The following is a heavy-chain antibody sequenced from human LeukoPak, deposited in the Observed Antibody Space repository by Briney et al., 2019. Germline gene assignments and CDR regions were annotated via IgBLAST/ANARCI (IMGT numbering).Heavy chain of an antibody. J-gene: IGHJ4*02. D-gene: IGHD6-13*01. V-gene: IGHV6-1*01. CDR3: TSGSISWRGFDY. CDR1: GDSVSSNSAA. CDR2: TYYRSKWYN. Sequence: SQTLSLTCAISGDSVSSNSAAWNWIRQSPSRGLEWLGRTYYRSKWYNDYAVSVRSRITINPDTSKNQFSLQLSSVTPEVTAVYYCTSGSISWRGFDYWGQGTLVTVSS.